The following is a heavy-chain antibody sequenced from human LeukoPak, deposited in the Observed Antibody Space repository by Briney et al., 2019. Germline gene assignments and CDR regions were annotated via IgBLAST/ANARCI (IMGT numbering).Heavy chain of an antibody. CDR2: IYHSGST. Sequence: PSETLSLTCSVSDYSISSGYYWGWIRQPPGKGLEWIGSIYHSGSTYYNPSLKSRVTISVDTSKNHFSLKLTSVTAADTAVYYCARIETYSSGWYDAFFDYWGQGTLVTASS. CDR3: ARIETYSSGWYDAFFDY. D-gene: IGHD6-19*01. J-gene: IGHJ4*02. V-gene: IGHV4-38-2*02. CDR1: DYSISSGYY.